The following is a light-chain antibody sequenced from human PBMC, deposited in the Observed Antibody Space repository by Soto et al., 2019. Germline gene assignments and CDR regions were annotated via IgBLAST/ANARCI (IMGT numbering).Light chain of an antibody. CDR2: EVS. CDR1: SSDIGGYNY. V-gene: IGLV2-8*01. CDR3: TSYAGSTNYV. J-gene: IGLJ1*01. Sequence: QSALTQPPSASGSPGQSVTISCTGTSSDIGGYNYVSWYQQHPGKAPKLMIYEVSKRPSGVPDRFSGSKSGNTASLTVSGLQAEDEVDYSSTSYAGSTNYVFGSGTKVTVL.